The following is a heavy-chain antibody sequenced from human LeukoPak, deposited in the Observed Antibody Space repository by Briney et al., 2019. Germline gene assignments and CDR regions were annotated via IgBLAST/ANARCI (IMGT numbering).Heavy chain of an antibody. J-gene: IGHJ6*03. CDR3: ARALGRYYYYYMDV. CDR2: IYYSGST. Sequence: SETLSLTCTVSGGSISSGGYYWSWIRQHPGKGLEWIGYIYYSGSTYYNPSLKSRVTISVDTSKNQFSLKLSSVTAADTAVYYCARALGRYYYYYMDVWGKGTTVTVSS. V-gene: IGHV4-31*03. CDR1: GGSISSGGYY.